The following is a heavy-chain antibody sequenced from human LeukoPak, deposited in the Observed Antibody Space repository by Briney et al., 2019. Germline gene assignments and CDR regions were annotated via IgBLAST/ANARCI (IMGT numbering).Heavy chain of an antibody. CDR1: GGSISSYY. V-gene: IGHV4-59*01. CDR2: IYYSGST. J-gene: IGHJ5*02. CDR3: ARGRGYSYGLYWFDP. Sequence: SETLSLTCTVSGGSISSYYWSWIRQPPGKGLEWIGYIYYSGSTNYNPSLKSRVTISVDTSKNQFSLKLSSVTAADTAVYYCARGRGYSYGLYWFDPWGQGTLVTVSS. D-gene: IGHD5-18*01.